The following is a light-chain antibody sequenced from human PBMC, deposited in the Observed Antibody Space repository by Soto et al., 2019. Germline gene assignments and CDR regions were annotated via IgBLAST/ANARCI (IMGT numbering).Light chain of an antibody. CDR3: YSYAGRNIWV. Sequence: QSVLTQPPSVSGAPGQRVTISCTGNSSNIGSPFDVHWYQHLPGTAPRLLIYANNNRPSGVPDRFSGSKSGTSASLAITGLQGDDEAVYYCYSYAGRNIWVFGGGTKLTVL. J-gene: IGLJ3*02. CDR2: ANN. CDR1: SSNIGSPFD. V-gene: IGLV1-40*01.